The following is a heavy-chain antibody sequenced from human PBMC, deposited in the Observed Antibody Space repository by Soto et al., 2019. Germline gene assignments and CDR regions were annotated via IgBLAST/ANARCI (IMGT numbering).Heavy chain of an antibody. D-gene: IGHD3-10*01. Sequence: QVQLQESGPGLVKPSETLSLTCTVSGGSISSYYWRWIRQPPGKGLEWIGYIYYSGSTNYNPSLKSPVTISVDTSKNQFSLKLSSVTAADTAVYYCARRYGSCFDIWGQGTMVTVSS. CDR2: IYYSGST. J-gene: IGHJ3*02. CDR3: ARRYGSCFDI. CDR1: GGSISSYY. V-gene: IGHV4-59*08.